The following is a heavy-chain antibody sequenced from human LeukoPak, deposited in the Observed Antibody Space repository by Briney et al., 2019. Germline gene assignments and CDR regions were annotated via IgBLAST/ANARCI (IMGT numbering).Heavy chain of an antibody. D-gene: IGHD3-22*01. V-gene: IGHV3-30*18. J-gene: IGHJ4*02. Sequence: GRSLRLSCAASGFTFSSYGMHWVRQAPGKGLEWVAVISYDGSNKYYADSVKGRFTISRDNSKNTLYLQMNSLRAEDTAVYYCAKDFRRYYDSSGYYDYWGQGTLVTVSS. CDR2: ISYDGSNK. CDR1: GFTFSSYG. CDR3: AKDFRRYYDSSGYYDY.